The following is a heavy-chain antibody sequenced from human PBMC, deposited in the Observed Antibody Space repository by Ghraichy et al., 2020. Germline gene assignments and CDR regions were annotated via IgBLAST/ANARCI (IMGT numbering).Heavy chain of an antibody. CDR1: GFRFDDFG. CDR3: ARGVVMPAAIFN. CDR2: INWNGGST. Sequence: GGSLRLSCAASGFRFDDFGMSWVRQAPGKGLEWVSGINWNGGSTGYADSVKGRFTISRDNAKNSLYLQMNSLRAEDTAVYYCARGVVMPAAIFNWGQGTLVTVSS. V-gene: IGHV3-20*04. J-gene: IGHJ4*02. D-gene: IGHD2-2*01.